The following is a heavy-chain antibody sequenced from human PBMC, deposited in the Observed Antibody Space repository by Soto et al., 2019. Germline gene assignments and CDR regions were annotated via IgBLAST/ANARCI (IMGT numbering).Heavy chain of an antibody. J-gene: IGHJ4*01. CDR3: FGVMAATLDY. CDR2: LYYRGAT. V-gene: IGHV4-39*01. Sequence: SETLSFTCSVSGGSIKNTNYHWGWIRQPPGKGLEWIGTLYYRGATDYNPSLKTRVTISVDTSKNLLSLNLSSVTAADTAVYYCFGVMAATLDYWGQGTLVTVSS. D-gene: IGHD2-21*02. CDR1: GGSIKNTNYH.